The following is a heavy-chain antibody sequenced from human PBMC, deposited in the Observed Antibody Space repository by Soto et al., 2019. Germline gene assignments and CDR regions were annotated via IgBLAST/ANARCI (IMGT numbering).Heavy chain of an antibody. CDR2: IYYSGST. J-gene: IGHJ5*02. CDR3: ARGYNWDRSPYTWFDP. V-gene: IGHV4-39*01. D-gene: IGHD1-20*01. CDR1: GGSISNVNYY. Sequence: QLQLQESGPGLVKPSETLSLTCSVSGGSISNVNYYWSWIRQPPGKGLEWFGTIYYSGSTYYNPSLKSRVTISVDTSMNQFYLRLNSVTAADTAVYYCARGYNWDRSPYTWFDPCGQGTLVTVSS.